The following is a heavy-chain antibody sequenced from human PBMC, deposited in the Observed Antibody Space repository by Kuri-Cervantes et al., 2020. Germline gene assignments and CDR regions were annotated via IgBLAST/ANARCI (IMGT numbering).Heavy chain of an antibody. CDR2: IYYSGST. D-gene: IGHD2-2*02. V-gene: IGHV4-39*07. Sequence: SETLSLTCTVSGGSISSGDYYWGWIRQPPGKGLEWIGSIYYSGSTYYNPSLKSRVTISVDTSKNQFSLKLSSVTAADTAVYYCARGDTVDAFDIWGQGTMVTVSS. CDR1: GGSISSGDYY. J-gene: IGHJ3*02. CDR3: ARGDTVDAFDI.